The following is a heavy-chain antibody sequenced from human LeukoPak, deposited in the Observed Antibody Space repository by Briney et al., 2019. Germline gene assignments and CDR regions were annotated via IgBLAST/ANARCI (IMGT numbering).Heavy chain of an antibody. V-gene: IGHV3-21*04. Sequence: PGGSLRLSCAASGLTFSSYSMNWVRQAPGKGLEWVSSISSSSSYIYYADSVKGRFTISRDNAKNSLYLQMNSLRAEDTAVYYCARDQGSGWIRGPGGFDYWGQGTLVTVSS. CDR2: ISSSSSYI. J-gene: IGHJ4*02. CDR3: ARDQGSGWIRGPGGFDY. CDR1: GLTFSSYS. D-gene: IGHD6-19*01.